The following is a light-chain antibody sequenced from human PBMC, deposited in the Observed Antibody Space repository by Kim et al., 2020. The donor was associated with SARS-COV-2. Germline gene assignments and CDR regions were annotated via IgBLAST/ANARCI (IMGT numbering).Light chain of an antibody. J-gene: IGLJ2*01. V-gene: IGLV2-8*01. CDR3: SSYAGSNNVV. Sequence: GQSVTISCTGTISDVGGYNYVSWYQQHPGKAPKLIIYEVSRRPSGVPDRFSGSKSGNTASLTVSGLQAEDEADYYCSSYAGSNNVVFGGGTQLTVL. CDR2: EVS. CDR1: ISDVGGYNY.